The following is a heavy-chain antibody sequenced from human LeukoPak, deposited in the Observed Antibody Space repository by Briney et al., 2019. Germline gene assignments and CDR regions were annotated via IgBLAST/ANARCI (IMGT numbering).Heavy chain of an antibody. CDR2: IRYDGSNK. D-gene: IGHD3-22*01. CDR1: GFTFDNYA. Sequence: GGSLRLSCAASGFTFDNYAMHWVRQAPGKGLEWVAFIRYDGSNKYYADSVKGRFTISRDNSKNTLYLQMNSLRAEDTAVYYCAKDRVPYYYDSSGLDYWGQGTLVTVSS. V-gene: IGHV3-30*02. J-gene: IGHJ4*02. CDR3: AKDRVPYYYDSSGLDY.